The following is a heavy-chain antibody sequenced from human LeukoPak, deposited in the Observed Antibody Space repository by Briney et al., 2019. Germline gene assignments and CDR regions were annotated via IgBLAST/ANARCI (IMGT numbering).Heavy chain of an antibody. V-gene: IGHV1-3*01. CDR2: INAGNGNT. Sequence: ASVKVSCKASGYTFTSYAMHWVRQAPGQRLEWMGWINAGNGNTKYSQKFQGRVTITRDTSAGTAYMELSSLRSEDTAVYYCARAPYYYDSSGYYSWGQGTLVTVSS. D-gene: IGHD3-22*01. CDR1: GYTFTSYA. CDR3: ARAPYYYDSSGYYS. J-gene: IGHJ4*02.